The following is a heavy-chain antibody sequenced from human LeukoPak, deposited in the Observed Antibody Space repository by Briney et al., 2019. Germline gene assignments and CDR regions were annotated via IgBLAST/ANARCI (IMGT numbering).Heavy chain of an antibody. D-gene: IGHD3-3*02. V-gene: IGHV3-21*06. CDR1: RFTFSSYS. CDR3: ARDQVISTDNYYMDV. Sequence: GGSLRLSGAASRFTFSSYSMNWVRQAPGKGLEWVSSISSGSSYIYYADSVKGRFTISRDNAKNSLYLQMNSLRAEDTAVYYCARDQVISTDNYYMDVWGKGTTVTVSS. CDR2: ISSGSSYI. J-gene: IGHJ6*03.